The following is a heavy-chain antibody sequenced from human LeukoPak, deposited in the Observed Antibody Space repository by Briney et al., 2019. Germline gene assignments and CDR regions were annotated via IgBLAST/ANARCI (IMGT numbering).Heavy chain of an antibody. Sequence: SETLSLTCTVSGGSTSSYYWSWIRQPPGKGLEWIGYIYYSGSTNYNPSLKSRVTITVDTSKNQCSLKLSSVTAADTAVYYCARGRFYDTNWGQGTTVTVSS. J-gene: IGHJ6*02. CDR1: GGSTSSYY. V-gene: IGHV4-59*01. D-gene: IGHD3-22*01. CDR2: IYYSGST. CDR3: ARGRFYDTN.